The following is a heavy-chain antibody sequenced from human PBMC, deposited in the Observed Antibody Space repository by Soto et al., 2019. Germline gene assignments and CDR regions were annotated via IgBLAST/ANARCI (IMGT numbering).Heavy chain of an antibody. CDR1: GFTFSSYG. Sequence: QVQLVESGGGVDQPGRSLRLSCAASGFTFSSYGMHWVRQAPGKGLEWVAVISYDGSNKYYADSVKGRFTISRDNSKNTLYLQMNSLRAEDTAVYYCAKEVGATDYWGQGTLVTVSS. CDR3: AKEVGATDY. V-gene: IGHV3-30*18. D-gene: IGHD1-26*01. J-gene: IGHJ4*02. CDR2: ISYDGSNK.